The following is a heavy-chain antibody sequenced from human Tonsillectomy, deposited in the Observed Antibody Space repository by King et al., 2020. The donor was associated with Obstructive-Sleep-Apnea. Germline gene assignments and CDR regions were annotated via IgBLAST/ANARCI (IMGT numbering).Heavy chain of an antibody. J-gene: IGHJ2*01. D-gene: IGHD3-9*01. CDR1: GGSISSYY. CDR3: ARVPIKQDFDWLSWSRGGYWYFDL. V-gene: IGHV4-4*07. CDR2: IYTSGST. Sequence: VQLQESGPGLVKPSETLSLTCTVSGGSISSYYWSWIRQPAGKGLEWIGRIYTSGSTNYNPSLKSRVTMSVDTSKNQFSLKLSSVTAADTAVYYCARVPIKQDFDWLSWSRGGYWYFDLWGRGTLVTVSS.